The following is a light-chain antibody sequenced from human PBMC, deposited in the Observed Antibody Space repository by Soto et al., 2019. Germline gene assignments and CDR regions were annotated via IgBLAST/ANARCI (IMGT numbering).Light chain of an antibody. CDR2: EDS. Sequence: SYELTQPPSVPVAPGQTARITCGGNNIGRKGVHWYQQKPGQAPVLVVYEDSDRPSGIPERFSGSNSGNMATLTSSRVEAGDEADYYCQVWDGRSDHVVFGGGTQLTVL. CDR1: NIGRKG. V-gene: IGLV3-21*02. CDR3: QVWDGRSDHVV. J-gene: IGLJ2*01.